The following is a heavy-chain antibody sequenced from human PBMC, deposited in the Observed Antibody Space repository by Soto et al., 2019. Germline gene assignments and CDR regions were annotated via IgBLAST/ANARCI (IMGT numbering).Heavy chain of an antibody. D-gene: IGHD6-19*01. V-gene: IGHV3-23*01. CDR3: AKLMGIAVAGTSVDY. J-gene: IGHJ4*02. CDR2: ISGSGGST. Sequence: GGSLRLSCAASGFPFSRHALSWVRQAPGKGLEWVSAISGSGGSTYYADSVKGRFTISRDNSKNTLYLQMNSLRAEDTAVYYCAKLMGIAVAGTSVDYWGQGTLVTVSS. CDR1: GFPFSRHA.